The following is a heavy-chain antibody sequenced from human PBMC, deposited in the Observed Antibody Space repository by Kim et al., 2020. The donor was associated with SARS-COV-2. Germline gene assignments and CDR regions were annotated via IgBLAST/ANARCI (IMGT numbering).Heavy chain of an antibody. D-gene: IGHD3-10*01. Sequence: GGSLRLSCTASGFTFSPFAMHWVRQAPGKGLEWVAVIRADESKKYYAESVKDRFSVSRDNSKNTLYLQMNSLRAEDTVIYYCARNFGFATMLGDVCVLGT. V-gene: IGHV3-33*01. CDR1: GFTFSPFA. CDR3: ARNFGFATMLGDV. CDR2: IRADESKK. J-gene: IGHJ3*01.